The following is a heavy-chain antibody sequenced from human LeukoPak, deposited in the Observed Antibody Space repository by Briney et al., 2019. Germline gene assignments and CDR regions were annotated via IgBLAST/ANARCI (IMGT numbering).Heavy chain of an antibody. V-gene: IGHV3-21*01. J-gene: IGHJ4*02. Sequence: GGSLRLSCAASGSTFSSYSMNWVRQAPGKGLEWVSSISSSSSYIYYADSVKGRFTISRDNAKNSLYLQMNSLRAEDTAVYYCARDPEVGSSSWTGFDYWGQGTLVTVSS. D-gene: IGHD6-13*01. CDR3: ARDPEVGSSSWTGFDY. CDR2: ISSSSSYI. CDR1: GSTFSSYS.